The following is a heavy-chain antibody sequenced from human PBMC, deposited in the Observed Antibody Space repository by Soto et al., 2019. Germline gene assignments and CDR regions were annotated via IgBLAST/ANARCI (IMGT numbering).Heavy chain of an antibody. CDR1: GFTFSSYG. Sequence: QVQLVESGGGVVQPGTSLRVSCAASGFTFSSYGMHWVRQAPGKGLEWVALISYDGRNQYYADSVKGRFTISRDNSKNTPYLQMNSLRVEDTAVYYCAKGQSRCSGGGCSAAWFGPWGQGTLVTVSS. CDR2: ISYDGRNQ. D-gene: IGHD2-15*01. V-gene: IGHV3-30*18. CDR3: AKGQSRCSGGGCSAAWFGP. J-gene: IGHJ5*02.